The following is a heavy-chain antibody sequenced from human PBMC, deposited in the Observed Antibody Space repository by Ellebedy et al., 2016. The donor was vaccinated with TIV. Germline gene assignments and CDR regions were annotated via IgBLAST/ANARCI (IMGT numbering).Heavy chain of an antibody. CDR3: ARRYCTISRCFAASWASLDM. Sequence: GEFLKISCADSGSTFSSYWMTWVRQPPGKGLEWVANIKQDGRDKYYVDSVRGRFTISRDNAKNSLYLQMNSLTVEDTAVYYCARRYCTISRCFAASWASLDMWGQGTMVTVSS. CDR1: GSTFSSYW. V-gene: IGHV3-7*01. D-gene: IGHD2-2*01. J-gene: IGHJ3*02. CDR2: IKQDGRDK.